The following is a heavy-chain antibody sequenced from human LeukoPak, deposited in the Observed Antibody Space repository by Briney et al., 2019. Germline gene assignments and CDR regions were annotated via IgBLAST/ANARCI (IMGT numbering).Heavy chain of an antibody. CDR2: ISGSGGST. J-gene: IGHJ5*02. V-gene: IGHV3-23*01. D-gene: IGHD6-13*01. Sequence: QPEGSLRLSCAASGFTFSSYAMSWVRQAPGKGLEWVSAISGSGGSTYYADSVKGRFTISRDNSKNTLYLQMNSLRAEDTAVYYCAKDELGSSWYSNADWFDPWGQGTLVTVSS. CDR3: AKDELGSSWYSNADWFDP. CDR1: GFTFSSYA.